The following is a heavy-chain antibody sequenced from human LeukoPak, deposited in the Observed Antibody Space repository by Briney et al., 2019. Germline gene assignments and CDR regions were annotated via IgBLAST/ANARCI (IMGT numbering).Heavy chain of an antibody. CDR2: ISGSGGST. D-gene: IGHD2-15*01. J-gene: IGHJ4*02. CDR3: ARETRYCSGGSCSLDY. CDR1: GFTFSSYA. V-gene: IGHV3-23*01. Sequence: GGSLRLSCAASGFTFSSYAMSWVRQAPGKGLEWVSAISGSGGSTYYADSVKGRFTISRDNSKNTLYLQMNSLRAEGTAVYYCARETRYCSGGSCSLDYWGQGTLVTVSS.